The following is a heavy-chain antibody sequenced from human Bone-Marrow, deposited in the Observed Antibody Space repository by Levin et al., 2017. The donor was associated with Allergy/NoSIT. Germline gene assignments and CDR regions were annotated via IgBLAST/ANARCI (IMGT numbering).Heavy chain of an antibody. CDR2: IYYSGST. CDR1: GGSISSYY. J-gene: IGHJ6*02. V-gene: IGHV4-59*01. D-gene: IGHD3-3*01. CDR3: ARERRFLEWRRSYYYGMDV. Sequence: SETLSLTCTVSGGSISSYYWSWIRQPPGKGLEWIGYIYYSGSTNYNPSLKSRVTISVDTSKNQFSLKLSSVTAADTAVYYCARERRFLEWRRSYYYGMDVWGQGTTVTVSS.